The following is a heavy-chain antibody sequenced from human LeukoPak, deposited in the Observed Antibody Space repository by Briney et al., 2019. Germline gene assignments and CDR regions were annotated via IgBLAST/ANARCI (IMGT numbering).Heavy chain of an antibody. CDR3: ARGREYSSSWYALGY. CDR2: IYYSGST. V-gene: IGHV4-59*01. J-gene: IGHJ4*02. Sequence: SETLSLTCTVSGGSIRSYYWSWIRQPPGKGLEWIGYIYYSGSTNYNPSLKSRVTISVDTSKNQFSLKLSSVTAADTAVYYCARGREYSSSWYALGYWGQGTLVTVSS. CDR1: GGSIRSYY. D-gene: IGHD6-13*01.